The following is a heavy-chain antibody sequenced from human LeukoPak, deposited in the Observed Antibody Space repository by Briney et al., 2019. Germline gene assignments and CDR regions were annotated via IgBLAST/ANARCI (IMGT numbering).Heavy chain of an antibody. V-gene: IGHV3-23*01. J-gene: IGHJ4*02. CDR1: GFTFSSYA. D-gene: IGHD6-19*01. CDR3: AKDLPAVRAVAGTGLFDY. Sequence: PGGSLRLSCAASGFTFSSYAMSWVRQAPGKGLEWVSAISGSGGSTYYADSVKGRFTIYRDNSKNTLYLQMNSLRAEDTAVYYCAKDLPAVRAVAGTGLFDYWGQGTLVTVSS. CDR2: ISGSGGST.